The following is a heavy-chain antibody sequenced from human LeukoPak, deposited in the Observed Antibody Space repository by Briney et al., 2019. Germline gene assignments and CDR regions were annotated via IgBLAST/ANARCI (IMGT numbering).Heavy chain of an antibody. CDR1: GDSISSRSYY. CDR2: IFYSGST. V-gene: IGHV4-39*07. Sequence: PSETLSLTCIVSGDSISSRSYYWGWIRQPPGKGLEWIGNIFYSGSTYYNPSLKSRVTISVDTSKNQFSLKLSSVTAADTAVYYCVRDRGGSYYFDIWGQGTMVTVSS. D-gene: IGHD1-26*01. CDR3: VRDRGGSYYFDI. J-gene: IGHJ3*02.